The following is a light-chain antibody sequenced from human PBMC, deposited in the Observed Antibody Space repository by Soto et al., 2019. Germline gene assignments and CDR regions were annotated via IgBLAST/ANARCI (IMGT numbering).Light chain of an antibody. J-gene: IGKJ1*01. Sequence: TQSPFALSASVGDRATITCRASTGIRTDLSWYQQKPGKVPKVLIYAATSLHSGVPSRFSGSGSGTDFTLTISSLQPEDFATYYCLQYYNYPWTFGQGTKVAIK. CDR3: LQYYNYPWT. V-gene: IGKV1-6*01. CDR1: TGIRTD. CDR2: AAT.